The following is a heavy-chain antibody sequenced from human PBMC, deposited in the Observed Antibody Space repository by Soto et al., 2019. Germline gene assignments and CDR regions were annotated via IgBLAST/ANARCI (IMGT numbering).Heavy chain of an antibody. D-gene: IGHD5-18*01. CDR3: VSDRGYGHASVPYS. CDR1: GFAFSSYG. J-gene: IGHJ4*02. Sequence: QAQLVESGGGVVQPGRSLRLSCAASGFAFSSYGMHWVRQAPGTGLEWVAVISYDGSRQHYADSVRGRFTISRDNSKNIVLLQMSTLRAEDTAVYYCVSDRGYGHASVPYSWGQGTLVSVSS. V-gene: IGHV3-30*03. CDR2: ISYDGSRQ.